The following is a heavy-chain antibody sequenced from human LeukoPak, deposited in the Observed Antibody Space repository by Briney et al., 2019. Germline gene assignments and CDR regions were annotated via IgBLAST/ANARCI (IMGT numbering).Heavy chain of an antibody. CDR3: ARDRVNIVATTHYYHYGMDV. D-gene: IGHD5-12*01. Sequence: ASVKVSCKASGYTFTGCYMHWVRQAPGQGLEWMGWINPTSSSTNYAQKFQGRVTMTRDTSISTAYMELSRLISDDTAVYYCARDRVNIVATTHYYHYGMDVWGQGTTVTVS. J-gene: IGHJ6*02. CDR2: INPTSSST. V-gene: IGHV1-2*02. CDR1: GYTFTGCY.